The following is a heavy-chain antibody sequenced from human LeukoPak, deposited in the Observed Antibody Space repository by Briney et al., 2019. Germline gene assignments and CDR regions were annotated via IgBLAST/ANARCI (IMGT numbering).Heavy chain of an antibody. CDR3: ARVGYYDSNDAFDI. CDR2: ISSSSSYI. J-gene: IGHJ3*02. CDR1: GFTFSSYG. D-gene: IGHD3-22*01. Sequence: GGSLRLSCAASGFTFSSYGMNWVRQAPGKGLEWVSSISSSSSYIHYADSVRGRFTISRDNAKNSLYLQMNSLRAEDTAVYYCARVGYYDSNDAFDIWGQGTMVTVSS. V-gene: IGHV3-21*01.